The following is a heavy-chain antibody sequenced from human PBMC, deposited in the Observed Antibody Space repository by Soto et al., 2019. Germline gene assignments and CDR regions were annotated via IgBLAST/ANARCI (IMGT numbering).Heavy chain of an antibody. Sequence: QVHLLESGPGLVKPSQTLSLTCSVSGDSISTVDYFWAWIRQPPGQALEYIGYIYKSTTTYYNPSFESQVAISHDTSKSQFSLTVTSVTAADTAVYFCARGRYCLTGRCFPNWFDSWGQGTLVTVSS. CDR2: IYKSTTT. CDR1: GDSISTVDYF. V-gene: IGHV4-30-4*01. CDR3: ARGRYCLTGRCFPNWFDS. D-gene: IGHD2-15*01. J-gene: IGHJ5*01.